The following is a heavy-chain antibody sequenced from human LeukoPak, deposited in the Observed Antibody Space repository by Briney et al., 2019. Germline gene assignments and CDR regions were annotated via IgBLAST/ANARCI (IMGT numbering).Heavy chain of an antibody. Sequence: SQTLSLTCTVSGGSISSGSYYWSWIRQPAGKGLEWIGRIYTSGSTNYNPSLKSRVTISVDTSKNQFSLKLSSVTAADTAVYYCATERPSTDYYYYYYMDVWGKGTTVTVSS. V-gene: IGHV4-61*02. CDR1: GGSISSGSYY. CDR2: IYTSGST. J-gene: IGHJ6*03. D-gene: IGHD4-17*01. CDR3: ATERPSTDYYYYYYMDV.